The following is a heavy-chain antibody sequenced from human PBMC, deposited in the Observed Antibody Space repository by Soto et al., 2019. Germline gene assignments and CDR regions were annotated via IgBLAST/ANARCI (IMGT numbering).Heavy chain of an antibody. D-gene: IGHD3-22*01. CDR2: ISYDGSNK. CDR1: GFTFSSYA. J-gene: IGHJ4*01. Sequence: PGGSLRLSCAASGFTFSSYAMHWVRQAPGKGLEWVAVISYDGSNKYYADSVKGRFAISRDDSNNMVYLQMNSLKIEDTAVYYCTTDSYSTIIIVRFDYWGHGTLVTVSS. CDR3: TTDSYSTIIIVRFDY. V-gene: IGHV3-30*09.